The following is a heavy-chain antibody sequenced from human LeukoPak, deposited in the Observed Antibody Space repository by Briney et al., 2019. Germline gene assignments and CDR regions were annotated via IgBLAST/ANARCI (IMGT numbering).Heavy chain of an antibody. CDR1: GDSVSSNSAA. Sequence: SQTLSLTCAISGDSVSSNSAAWNWIRQSPSRGLEWLGRTYYRSKWYNDYAVSVKSRITINPDTSKKQFSLKLSSVTAADTAVYYCARTDYGDPEYFQHWGQGTLVTVSS. D-gene: IGHD4-17*01. J-gene: IGHJ1*01. CDR3: ARTDYGDPEYFQH. V-gene: IGHV6-1*01. CDR2: TYYRSKWYN.